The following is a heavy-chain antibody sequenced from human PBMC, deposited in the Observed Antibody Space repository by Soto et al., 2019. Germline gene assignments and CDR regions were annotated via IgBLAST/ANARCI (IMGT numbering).Heavy chain of an antibody. V-gene: IGHV3-23*01. CDR1: GFTFSSYA. Sequence: GGSLRLSCAASGFTFSSYAMSWVRQAPGKGLEWVSAISGSGGSTYYADSVKGRFTISRDNSKNTLYLQMNSLRAEDTAVYYCAKAPDSSGYSLYYYYGMDVWGQGTTVTVSS. J-gene: IGHJ6*02. D-gene: IGHD3-22*01. CDR2: ISGSGGST. CDR3: AKAPDSSGYSLYYYYGMDV.